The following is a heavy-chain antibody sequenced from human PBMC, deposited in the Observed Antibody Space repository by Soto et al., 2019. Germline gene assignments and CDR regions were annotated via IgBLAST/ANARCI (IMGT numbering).Heavy chain of an antibody. D-gene: IGHD1-20*01. CDR1: GYSFTSYW. J-gene: IGHJ6*02. V-gene: IGHV5-51*01. Sequence: PGESLTISCKGSGYSFTSYWMGWVRQMPGKGLEWMGIIYPSDSDTRYSPSFQGQVTISADKSISTAYLQWSSLKASDTAMYYCARHNWNDYNNYYYYYGMDVWGQGTTVTVSS. CDR3: ARHNWNDYNNYYYYYGMDV. CDR2: IYPSDSDT.